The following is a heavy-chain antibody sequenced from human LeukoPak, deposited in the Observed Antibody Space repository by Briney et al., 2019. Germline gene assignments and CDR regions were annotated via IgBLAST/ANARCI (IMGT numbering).Heavy chain of an antibody. J-gene: IGHJ6*04. D-gene: IGHD3-10*01. CDR1: GLTFSSYG. Sequence: PGGSLRLSCAASGLTFSSYGMHWVRQAPGKGLEGGAVISYDRSNKYYADSVKGRFTISRDNSKNTLYLQMNSLRAEDTAVYYCAKDSLGFGELTHYGMDVWGKGTTVTVSS. V-gene: IGHV3-30*18. CDR2: ISYDRSNK. CDR3: AKDSLGFGELTHYGMDV.